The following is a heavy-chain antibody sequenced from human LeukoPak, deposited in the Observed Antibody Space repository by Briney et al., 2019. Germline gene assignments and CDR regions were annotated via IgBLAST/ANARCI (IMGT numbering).Heavy chain of an antibody. J-gene: IGHJ4*02. Sequence: PGGSLRLSCAASGFTFSSYAMSWVRQAPGKGLEWVSAISGSGGSTYYADSVKGRFTISRDNSKNTLYLQMNSLRAEDTAVYYCAKEYYDFWSGYYPRAYFDYWGQGTLVTVSS. CDR2: ISGSGGST. CDR3: AKEYYDFWSGYYPRAYFDY. D-gene: IGHD3-3*01. V-gene: IGHV3-23*01. CDR1: GFTFSSYA.